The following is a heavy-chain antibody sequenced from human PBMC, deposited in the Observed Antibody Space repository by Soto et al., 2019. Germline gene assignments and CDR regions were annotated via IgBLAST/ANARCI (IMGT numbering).Heavy chain of an antibody. Sequence: SATLSLTCTVSGGSISSYYWRWIRQPPGKGLEWIGYIYYSGSTNYNPSLKSRVTISVDTSKNQFSLKLSSVTAADTAVYYCARGVLLWFGELSGYYYGMDVWGQGTTVT. CDR2: IYYSGST. J-gene: IGHJ6*02. D-gene: IGHD3-10*01. CDR3: ARGVLLWFGELSGYYYGMDV. CDR1: GGSISSYY. V-gene: IGHV4-59*12.